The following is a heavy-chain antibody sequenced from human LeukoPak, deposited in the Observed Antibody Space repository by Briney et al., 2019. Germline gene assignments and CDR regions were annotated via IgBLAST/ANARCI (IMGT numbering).Heavy chain of an antibody. V-gene: IGHV3-33*08. CDR1: GFTFSSYA. CDR2: IWYDGTNK. J-gene: IGHJ1*01. Sequence: GGSLRLSCAASGFTFSSYAMSWVRQAPDKGLEWVALIWYDGTNKFYADSVKGRFTISRDNSKNTLYLQMNSLRAEDTAVYYCARDPEGGNVRYFQHWGQGTLVTVSS. D-gene: IGHD4-23*01. CDR3: ARDPEGGNVRYFQH.